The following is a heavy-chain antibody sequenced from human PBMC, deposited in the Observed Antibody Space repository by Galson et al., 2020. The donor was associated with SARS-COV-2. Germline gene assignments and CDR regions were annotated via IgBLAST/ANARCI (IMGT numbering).Heavy chain of an antibody. V-gene: IGHV1-69*06. J-gene: IGHJ3*02. Sequence: VSCKASGGTFSSYAISWVRQAPGQGLEWMGGIIPIFGTANYAQKFQGRVTITADKSTSTAYMELSSLRSEDTAVYYCASRHYCSSTSCYAFDIWGQGTMVTVSS. D-gene: IGHD2-2*01. CDR1: GGTFSSYA. CDR3: ASRHYCSSTSCYAFDI. CDR2: IIPIFGTA.